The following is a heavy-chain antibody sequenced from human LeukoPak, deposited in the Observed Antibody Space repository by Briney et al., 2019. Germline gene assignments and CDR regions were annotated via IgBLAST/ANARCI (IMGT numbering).Heavy chain of an antibody. CDR2: IYPGDSDT. V-gene: IGHV5-51*01. CDR1: GYSFTSYW. Sequence: GESLKISCKDSGYSFTSYWIGWVRQMPGKGLEWMGIIYPGDSDTRYSPSFQGQVTISADKSISTAYLQWSSLKASDTAMYYCARRATYYYYYMDVWGKGTTVTVSS. CDR3: ARRATYYYYYMDV. J-gene: IGHJ6*03.